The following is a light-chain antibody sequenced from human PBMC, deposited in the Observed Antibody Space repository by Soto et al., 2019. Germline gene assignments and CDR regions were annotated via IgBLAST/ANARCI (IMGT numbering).Light chain of an antibody. V-gene: IGKV3-20*01. CDR1: ESGSSNF. CDR2: GSS. Sequence: ENVLTQSPGTLSLSPGERATLSCRASESGSSNFLAWYQQKPGQAPRLLIFGSSSRATGVTDRFSGSGFGTELTLTISRLEPEDFAAYYCQQYGFIPFTFGPGTIVDIK. CDR3: QQYGFIPFT. J-gene: IGKJ3*01.